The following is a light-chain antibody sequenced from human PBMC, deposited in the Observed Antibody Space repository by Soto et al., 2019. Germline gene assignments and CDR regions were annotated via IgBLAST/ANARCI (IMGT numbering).Light chain of an antibody. Sequence: EIVLTQSPATLSLSPGERATLSCTSSQSVGGYLAWYQHRPGQAPRLLIFDASNRASGIPARFRGSGSGTDFTLTISSLEPEDFALYFCQQRNYWPLTFGGGTKV. CDR2: DAS. J-gene: IGKJ4*01. V-gene: IGKV3-11*01. CDR1: QSVGGY. CDR3: QQRNYWPLT.